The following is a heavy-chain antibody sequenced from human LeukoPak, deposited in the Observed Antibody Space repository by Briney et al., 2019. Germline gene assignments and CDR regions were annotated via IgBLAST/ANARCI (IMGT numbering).Heavy chain of an antibody. J-gene: IGHJ4*02. CDR2: ISNNGGST. D-gene: IGHD3-22*01. CDR3: ARASEDSRGHYQGFDS. Sequence: GGSLRLSCAASGFTFSNYAMHWVRQAPGKGLEYVSAISNNGGSTYYADSVKGRFTISRDNPNYSLYLQINRLRGEDTAVYYCARASEDSRGHYQGFDSWGQGTLVTVSS. CDR1: GFTFSNYA. V-gene: IGHV3-64*02.